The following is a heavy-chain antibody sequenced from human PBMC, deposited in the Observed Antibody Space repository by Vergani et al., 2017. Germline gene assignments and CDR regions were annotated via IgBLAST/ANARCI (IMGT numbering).Heavy chain of an antibody. CDR2: IYYNGGT. CDR1: GVSIISSRYY. CDR3: ARHVSHTAGDY. V-gene: IGHV4-39*01. Sequence: QVQLQESGPRLVKPSETLSLTCSVSGVSIISSRYYWVWVRQPPGKGLEWVGNIYYNGGTDYNPSLKSRVTISVDTSKNQFSLKLNSVTAADTAVYYCARHVSHTAGDYWGQGILVTVSS. D-gene: IGHD5-18*01. J-gene: IGHJ4*02.